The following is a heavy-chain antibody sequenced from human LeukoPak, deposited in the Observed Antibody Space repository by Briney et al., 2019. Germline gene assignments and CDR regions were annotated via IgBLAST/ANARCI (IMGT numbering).Heavy chain of an antibody. J-gene: IGHJ4*02. V-gene: IGHV3-7*01. CDR3: VRVCCTNGVCYGFDY. CDR1: GFTFSRYW. CDR2: IKQDGSEK. Sequence: GGSLRLSCAASGFTFSRYWISWVRQAPGKGLEWVANIKQDGSEKYYVDSVKGRFTISRDNAKNSLYLQMNSLRGEDTAVYYCVRVCCTNGVCYGFDYWGQGTLVTVSS. D-gene: IGHD2-8*01.